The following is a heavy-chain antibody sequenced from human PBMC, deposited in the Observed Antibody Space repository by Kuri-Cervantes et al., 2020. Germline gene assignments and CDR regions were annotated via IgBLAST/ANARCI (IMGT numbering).Heavy chain of an antibody. CDR3: TRHDRLTGTPFDY. CDR1: GDSISTSRKY. CDR2: VYHTGTT. V-gene: IGHV4-39*01. D-gene: IGHD1-14*01. Sequence: SETLSLTCVASGDSISTSRKYWAWIRQPPGKGLEWIGSVYHTGTTFYNPSLKSRLTISVETSMTQFSLKLNSVTASDTAVYYCTRHDRLTGTPFDYWGPGTLVTVSS. J-gene: IGHJ4*02.